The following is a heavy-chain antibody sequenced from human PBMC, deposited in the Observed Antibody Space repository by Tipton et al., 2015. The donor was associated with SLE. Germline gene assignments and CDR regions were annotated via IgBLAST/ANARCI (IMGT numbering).Heavy chain of an antibody. CDR1: GASFNGYY. Sequence: GSLRLSCSVYGASFNGYYWTWVRQPPGKGLEWIGEINHFSGTKYNPSLKSRVTISVDTSKNQFSLKLSSVTAADTGLYYCARFGRSAAMDWFDRWGQGTLVTVSS. CDR2: INHFSGT. D-gene: IGHD2-2*01. J-gene: IGHJ5*02. V-gene: IGHV4-34*01. CDR3: ARFGRSAAMDWFDR.